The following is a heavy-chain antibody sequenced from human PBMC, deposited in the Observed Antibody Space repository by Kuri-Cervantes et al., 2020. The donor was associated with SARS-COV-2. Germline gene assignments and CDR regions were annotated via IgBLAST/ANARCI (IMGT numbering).Heavy chain of an antibody. D-gene: IGHD4-17*01. CDR1: GFTFSSCG. Sequence: LSLTCAASGFTFSSCGMHWVRQAPGKGLEWVSYISSSSTIYYADSVKGRFTISRDNAKNSLYLQMNSLRAEDTAVYYCARDPSAVTPVYWGQGTLVTVSS. J-gene: IGHJ4*02. V-gene: IGHV3-48*04. CDR2: ISSSSTI. CDR3: ARDPSAVTPVY.